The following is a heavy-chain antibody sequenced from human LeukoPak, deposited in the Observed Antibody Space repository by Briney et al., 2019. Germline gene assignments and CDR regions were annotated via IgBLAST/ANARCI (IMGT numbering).Heavy chain of an antibody. D-gene: IGHD5-12*01. CDR1: GDSISSYY. CDR3: ARSRSRGYSGDFDY. J-gene: IGHJ4*02. V-gene: IGHV4-59*01. Sequence: SETLSLTCTVSGDSISSYYWSWIRQPPGKGLEWIGYICYSGSTNYNPSLKSRVTISVDRSKNQFSLKVISVIAADTAVYYCARSRSRGYSGDFDYWGQGTLVTVSS. CDR2: ICYSGST.